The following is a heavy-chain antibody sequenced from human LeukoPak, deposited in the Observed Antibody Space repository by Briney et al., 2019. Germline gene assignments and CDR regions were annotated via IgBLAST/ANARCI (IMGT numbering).Heavy chain of an antibody. Sequence: EASVKVSCKASGYTFTSYGISWVRQAPGQGLEWMGWISAYNGNTNYAQKLQGRVTMTTDTPTSTAYMELRSLRSDDTAVYYCARGSIVGATSPFDYWGQGTLVTVSS. J-gene: IGHJ4*02. CDR2: ISAYNGNT. D-gene: IGHD1-26*01. V-gene: IGHV1-18*01. CDR1: GYTFTSYG. CDR3: ARGSIVGATSPFDY.